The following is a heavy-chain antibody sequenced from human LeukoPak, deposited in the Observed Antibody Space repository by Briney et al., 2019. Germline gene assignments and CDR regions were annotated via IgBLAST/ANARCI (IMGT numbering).Heavy chain of an antibody. D-gene: IGHD2-15*01. CDR3: ARVLVVVVAADY. Sequence: SQTLSLTCTVSGGSISSGDYYWSWIRQPPGKGLEWIGYIYYSGSTYYNPSLKSRVTISVDTSKNQFSLKLSSVTAADTAVYYCARVLVVVVAADYWGQGTLVTVSP. J-gene: IGHJ4*02. CDR1: GGSISSGDYY. V-gene: IGHV4-30-4*08. CDR2: IYYSGST.